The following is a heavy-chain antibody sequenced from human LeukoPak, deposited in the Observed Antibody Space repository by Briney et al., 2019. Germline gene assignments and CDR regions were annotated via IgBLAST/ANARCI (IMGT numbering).Heavy chain of an antibody. V-gene: IGHV4-34*01. Sequence: PSETLSLTCAVYGGSLSGYYWSWIRQPPGKGLKWIGEINHSGSTNYNPSLKSRVTISVDTSKNQFSLKLSSVTAADTAVYYCARGPNSSSWYYFDYWGEGTLVTVSS. CDR1: GGSLSGYY. CDR3: ARGPNSSSWYYFDY. CDR2: INHSGST. D-gene: IGHD6-13*01. J-gene: IGHJ4*02.